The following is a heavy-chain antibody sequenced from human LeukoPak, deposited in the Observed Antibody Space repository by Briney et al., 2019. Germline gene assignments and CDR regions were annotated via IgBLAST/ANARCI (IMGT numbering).Heavy chain of an antibody. J-gene: IGHJ4*02. CDR1: GGTFSSYA. CDR2: IIPIFGTA. Sequence: GSSVKVSCKASGGTFSSYAISWVRQAPGQGLEWVGGIIPIFGTANYAQKFQGRVTITADKSTSTAYMELSSLRSEDTAVYYCARDVCSGGSCYSAFDYWGQGTLVTVSS. V-gene: IGHV1-69*06. D-gene: IGHD2-15*01. CDR3: ARDVCSGGSCYSAFDY.